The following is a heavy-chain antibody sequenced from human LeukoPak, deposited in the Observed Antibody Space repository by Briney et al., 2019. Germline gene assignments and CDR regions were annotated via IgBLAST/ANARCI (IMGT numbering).Heavy chain of an antibody. V-gene: IGHV4-30-2*01. Sequence: SETLSLTCSVSGGSISSGGYSWSWIRQPPGKGLEWLGYIYHSGSTYYNPSLKSRVTISVDRAKNQFSLKLSSVSAADTAVYYCARGGGLAGSYYPPFDYWGQGTLVSVS. CDR3: ARGGGLAGSYYPPFDY. J-gene: IGHJ4*02. D-gene: IGHD3-10*01. CDR2: IYHSGST. CDR1: GGSISSGGYS.